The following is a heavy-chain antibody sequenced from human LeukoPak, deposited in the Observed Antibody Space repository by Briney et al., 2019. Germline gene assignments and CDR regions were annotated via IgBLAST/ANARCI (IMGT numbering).Heavy chain of an antibody. CDR2: ISYDGSNK. Sequence: PRRSLRLSCAASGFTFSSYGMHWVRQAPGKGLEWVAVISYDGSNKYYADSVKGRFTISRDNSKNTLYLQMNSLRAEDTAVYYCARDLIAARQTYYHYYGMDVWGQGTTVAV. CDR3: ARDLIAARQTYYHYYGMDV. D-gene: IGHD6-6*01. V-gene: IGHV3-30*03. J-gene: IGHJ6*01. CDR1: GFTFSSYG.